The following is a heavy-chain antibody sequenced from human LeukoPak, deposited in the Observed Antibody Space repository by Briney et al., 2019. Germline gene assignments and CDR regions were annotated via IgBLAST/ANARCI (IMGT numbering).Heavy chain of an antibody. CDR3: AKGSSPLGHFDC. CDR1: GFTFSNYA. J-gene: IGHJ4*02. D-gene: IGHD6-13*01. V-gene: IGHV3-23*01. Sequence: GGSLRLSCAASGFTFSNYAMSWVRQAPGKGLEWVSGINDRGVDTYYTDSVKGRFTISRDNSKNTLFLQMNSLTAEDTAVYYCAKGSSPLGHFDCWGQGTLVAVSS. CDR2: INDRGVDT.